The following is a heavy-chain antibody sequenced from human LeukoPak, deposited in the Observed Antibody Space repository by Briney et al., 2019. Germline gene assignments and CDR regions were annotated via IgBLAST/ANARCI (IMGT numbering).Heavy chain of an antibody. J-gene: IGHJ4*02. D-gene: IGHD5-12*01. V-gene: IGHV1-18*04. CDR2: ISAYNGNT. CDR1: GYTFTGYY. CDR3: ARDSGYDHPAESDY. Sequence: ASVKVSCKASGYTFTGYYMHWVRQAPGQGLEWMGWISAYNGNTDYAQKLQGRVTMTTDTSTSTAYMELRSLRSDDTAVYYCARDSGYDHPAESDYWGQGTLVTVSS.